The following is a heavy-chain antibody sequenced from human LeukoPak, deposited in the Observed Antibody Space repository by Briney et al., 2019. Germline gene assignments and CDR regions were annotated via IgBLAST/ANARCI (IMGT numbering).Heavy chain of an antibody. CDR3: AKDGGSDPDSFDI. CDR1: GFIFNTYV. CDR2: IRYDGCNK. J-gene: IGHJ3*02. V-gene: IGHV3-30*02. D-gene: IGHD2-15*01. Sequence: PGGTLRLSCAASGFIFNTYVMHWVRQAPGKGLEGLAFIRYDGCNKNYADSVKGRFTISRDDTKNSLYLQMNSLRAEDTAVYYCAKDGGSDPDSFDIWGQGTMVTVSS.